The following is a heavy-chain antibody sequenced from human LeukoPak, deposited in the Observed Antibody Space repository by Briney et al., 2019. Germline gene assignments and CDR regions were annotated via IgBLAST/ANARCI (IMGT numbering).Heavy chain of an antibody. V-gene: IGHV3-30*04. D-gene: IGHD2-15*01. CDR1: GFIFSNYA. CDR3: ARVVNVGSCGSCDYYFGLDV. CDR2: ISSDGSNK. Sequence: GGSLRLSCAVSGFIFSNYAIHWVRQAPGKGLEWAAVISSDGSNKYYADSVKGRFTISRDNSKNTLFLQMNFLRADDTAVYYCARVVNVGSCGSCDYYFGLDVWGQGTTVTVSS. J-gene: IGHJ6*02.